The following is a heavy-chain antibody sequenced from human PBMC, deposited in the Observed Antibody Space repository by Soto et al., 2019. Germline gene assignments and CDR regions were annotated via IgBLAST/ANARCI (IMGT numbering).Heavy chain of an antibody. V-gene: IGHV3-23*01. CDR2: ISGSGGST. J-gene: IGHJ4*02. CDR1: GFSFSTHA. Sequence: GGSLRLSCIGSGFSFSTHAMTWVRQAPVKVLEWVSTISGSGGSTYDAESVKGRFATSRDNSVNTLYLQLNSLRAEDTAVYYCATPAGDTSTWYSPSYDYWGQGTLVTVSS. CDR3: ATPAGDTSTWYSPSYDY. D-gene: IGHD2-15*01.